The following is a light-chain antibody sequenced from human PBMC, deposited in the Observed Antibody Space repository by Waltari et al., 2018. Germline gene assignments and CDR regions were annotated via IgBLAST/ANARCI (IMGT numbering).Light chain of an antibody. CDR1: SGHSSYA. J-gene: IGLJ3*02. CDR2: LNSDGSH. CDR3: QTWGTGIRV. Sequence: QLVLTQSPSASASLGASVKLTCTLSSGHSSYAIAWHQQQPEKGPRYLMKLNSDGSHSKEAGIPDRFSGSSSGAERYLTISSLQSEDEADYYCQTWGTGIRVFGGGTKLTVL. V-gene: IGLV4-69*01.